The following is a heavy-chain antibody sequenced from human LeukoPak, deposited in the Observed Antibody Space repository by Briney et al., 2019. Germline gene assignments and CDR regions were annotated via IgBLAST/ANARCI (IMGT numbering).Heavy chain of an antibody. D-gene: IGHD3-10*01. CDR1: GFTFPSSA. J-gene: IGHJ4*02. CDR3: AAVWPSTVDGSGSYSFDY. Sequence: GASVNVSCKFSGFTFPSSAMQWVRPARGQRLEWIGWIVVGSGDTNYAQKSAERVTITRDMSTSTAYMELSSLRTEDTAVYYCAAVWPSTVDGSGSYSFDYWGQGTLVTVSS. V-gene: IGHV1-58*02. CDR2: IVVGSGDT.